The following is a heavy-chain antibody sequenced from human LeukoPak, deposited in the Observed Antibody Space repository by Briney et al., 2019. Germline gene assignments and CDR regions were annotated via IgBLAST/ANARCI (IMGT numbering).Heavy chain of an antibody. V-gene: IGHV3-72*01. CDR1: GFTFSDHY. D-gene: IGHD3-22*01. CDR2: TRNKANSYTT. CDR3: ARGASEFVYYDSSGYYNFDY. Sequence: GGSLRLSCAASGFTFSDHYMDWVRQAPGKGLEWVGRTRNKANSYTTEYAASVKGRFTISRDDSKNSLYLQMNSLKTEDTAVYYCARGASEFVYYDSSGYYNFDYWGQGTLVTVSS. J-gene: IGHJ4*02.